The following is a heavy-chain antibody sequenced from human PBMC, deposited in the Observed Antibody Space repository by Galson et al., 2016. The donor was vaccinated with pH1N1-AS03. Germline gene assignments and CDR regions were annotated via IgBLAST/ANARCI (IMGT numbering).Heavy chain of an antibody. V-gene: IGHV4-59*01. J-gene: IGHJ4*02. CDR1: GGSTSSYY. Sequence: ATLSLTCAAAGGSTSSYYWSWIRQPPGKGLERIGNVYYNGITNYTPSLKSRVTISIDTSKNQFPMKLSSVTAADTAVYYCARGACDILTGYYNSAPFDYWGRGTLITVSS. D-gene: IGHD3-9*01. CDR3: ARGACDILTGYYNSAPFDY. CDR2: VYYNGIT.